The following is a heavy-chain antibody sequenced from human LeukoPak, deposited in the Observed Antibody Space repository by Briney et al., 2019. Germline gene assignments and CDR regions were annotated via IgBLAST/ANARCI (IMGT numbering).Heavy chain of an antibody. CDR1: GGSISTFF. CDR3: ARGTEMTSSSGYYSFDY. V-gene: IGHV4-4*07. CDR2: IYMGTT. D-gene: IGHD3-22*01. J-gene: IGHJ4*02. Sequence: SETLSLTCTVSGGSISTFFWTWIRQSAGKGLEWIGRIYMGTTYYNPSVERRATISVDTSNNRFSLKPTSLTAADTALYYCARGTEMTSSSGYYSFDYWGRGSLVTVSS.